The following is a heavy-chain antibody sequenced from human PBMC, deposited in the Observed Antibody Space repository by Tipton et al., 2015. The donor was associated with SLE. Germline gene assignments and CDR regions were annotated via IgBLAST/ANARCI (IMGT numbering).Heavy chain of an antibody. D-gene: IGHD4-23*01. CDR3: ARNKATPDY. Sequence: TLSLTCTVSGGSMNDYYWSWIRQPPGKGLEWIGYIYYIGSSNHNPSLKGRVTMSVDTSKNQFSLKLTSVTDADTAIYYCARNKATPDYWGQGTLVTVSS. CDR2: IYYIGSS. CDR1: GGSMNDYY. V-gene: IGHV4-59*01. J-gene: IGHJ4*02.